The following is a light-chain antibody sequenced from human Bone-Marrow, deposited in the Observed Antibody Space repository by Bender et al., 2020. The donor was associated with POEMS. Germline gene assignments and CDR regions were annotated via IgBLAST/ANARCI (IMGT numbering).Light chain of an antibody. Sequence: QSVLTQPPSASGTPGHRVTIPCSGSSSKFGSYPVNWYQQLPGAAPKLVIFNNSQRPSGVPDRFSGSNAGTSASQAISGLLSDDEADFYCATWDDSLNGWVFGGGTKLTVL. J-gene: IGLJ3*02. V-gene: IGLV1-44*01. CDR2: NNS. CDR1: SSKFGSYP. CDR3: ATWDDSLNGWV.